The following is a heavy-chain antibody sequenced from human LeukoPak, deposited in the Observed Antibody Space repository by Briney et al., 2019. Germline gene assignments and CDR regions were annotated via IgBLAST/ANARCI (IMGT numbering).Heavy chain of an antibody. CDR2: IHYSGST. D-gene: IGHD2-15*01. CDR1: GASISSYY. CDR3: ARSYNNLSATRHYNWFDP. Sequence: SETLSLTCTVSGASISSYYWSWIRQPPGKGLEWIGYIHYSGSTNYNPSLKSRVTISLDTSKSQFSLKLSSVTAADTAVFYCARSYNNLSATRHYNWFDPWGQGTLVTVSS. J-gene: IGHJ5*02. V-gene: IGHV4-59*01.